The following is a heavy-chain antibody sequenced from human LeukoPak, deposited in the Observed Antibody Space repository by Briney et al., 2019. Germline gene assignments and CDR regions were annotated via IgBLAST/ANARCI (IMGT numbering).Heavy chain of an antibody. V-gene: IGHV3-23*01. J-gene: IGHJ5*02. CDR2: ISGRGGAT. CDR3: AKGNADMIVDWLDP. D-gene: IGHD3-22*01. Sequence: SLIVPWSTSGLAFRSLAIGGGRKGPGRALEWVSTISGRGGATFYAGSVQGRFTVSRDNSKNILYLQMNSLRVEDTAVYYCAKGNADMIVDWLDPWGQGTLVTVSS. CDR1: GLAFRSLA.